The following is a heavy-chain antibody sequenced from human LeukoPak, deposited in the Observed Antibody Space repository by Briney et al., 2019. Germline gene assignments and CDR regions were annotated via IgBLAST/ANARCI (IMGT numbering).Heavy chain of an antibody. CDR1: GGSINNFY. D-gene: IGHD4-17*01. V-gene: IGHV4-59*01. Sequence: SETLSLTCSVSGGSINNFYWSWIRQPPGKGLEWIGYIYYSGRTYYNPSLKSRVTISVDTSKNQFSLKLSSVTAADTAVYYCARDYGDSLDYWGQGTLVTVSS. J-gene: IGHJ4*02. CDR2: IYYSGRT. CDR3: ARDYGDSLDY.